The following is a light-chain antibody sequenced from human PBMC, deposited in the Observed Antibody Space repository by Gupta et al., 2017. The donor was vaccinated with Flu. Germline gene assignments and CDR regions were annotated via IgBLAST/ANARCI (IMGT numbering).Light chain of an antibody. V-gene: IGLV1-44*01. CDR2: NTS. CDR1: NSNIGSNA. CDR3: ATWDDRLSGLQ. Sequence: QSVLTQPRSASGTPGQRVTISWSDTNSNIGSNAVTWYQQLPGTDPKLIIFNTSHRPSGVPDRFSGSKSGTYASLVTSGLHSDDEADDYCATWDDRLSGLQFGGGTKLTVL. J-gene: IGLJ2*01.